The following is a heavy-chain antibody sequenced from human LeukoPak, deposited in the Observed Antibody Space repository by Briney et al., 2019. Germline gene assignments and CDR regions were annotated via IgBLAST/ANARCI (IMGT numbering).Heavy chain of an antibody. D-gene: IGHD6-19*01. CDR2: IIPILGIA. V-gene: IGHV1-69*04. CDR3: ARDQGVAVAGNASDY. Sequence: SVKVSYKASGGTFSSYAISWVRQAPGQGLEWMGRIIPILGIANYAQKFQGRVTITADKSTSTAYMELSSLRSEDTAVYYCARDQGVAVAGNASDYWGQGTLVTVSS. J-gene: IGHJ4*02. CDR1: GGTFSSYA.